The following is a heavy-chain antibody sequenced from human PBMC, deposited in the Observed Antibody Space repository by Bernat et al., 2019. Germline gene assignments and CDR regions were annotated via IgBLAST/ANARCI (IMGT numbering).Heavy chain of an antibody. CDR1: GGSISSGGYY. CDR3: ARSERITIFGVVIEGAFDI. Sequence: QVQLQESGPGLVKPSQTLSLTCTVSGGSISSGGYYWSWIRQHPGKGLEWIGYIYYSGSTYYNPSLKCRVTISVDTSKNQFSLKLSSVTAADTAVYYCARSERITIFGVVIEGAFDIWGQGTMVTVSS. J-gene: IGHJ3*02. V-gene: IGHV4-31*03. CDR2: IYYSGST. D-gene: IGHD3-3*01.